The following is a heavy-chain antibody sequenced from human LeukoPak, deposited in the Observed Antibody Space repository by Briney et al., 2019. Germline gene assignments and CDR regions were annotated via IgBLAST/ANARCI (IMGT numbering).Heavy chain of an antibody. J-gene: IGHJ4*02. V-gene: IGHV4-39*02. D-gene: IGHD2-15*01. Sequence: SETLSLTCTVSGGSISSSSYYWGWIRQPPGKGLEWIGSIYYSGSTYYNPSLKSRVTISVDTSKNQFSLKLSSVTAADTAVYYCARDSVVVAADPDYYFDYWGQGTLVTVSS. CDR1: GGSISSSSYY. CDR3: ARDSVVVAADPDYYFDY. CDR2: IYYSGST.